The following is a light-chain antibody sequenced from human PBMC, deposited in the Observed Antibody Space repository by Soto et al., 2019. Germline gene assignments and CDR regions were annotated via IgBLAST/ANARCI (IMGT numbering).Light chain of an antibody. Sequence: QSALTQPPSASGCPGQSVTISCTGTSSDVGGYNFVSWYQQHPGKAPKLLIYEVSKRPSGVPDRFSGSKSGNTASLTVSGLQAEDEADYYCSSYARGINVLFGGGTKVTVL. CDR1: SSDVGGYNF. V-gene: IGLV2-8*01. J-gene: IGLJ2*01. CDR2: EVS. CDR3: SSYARGINVL.